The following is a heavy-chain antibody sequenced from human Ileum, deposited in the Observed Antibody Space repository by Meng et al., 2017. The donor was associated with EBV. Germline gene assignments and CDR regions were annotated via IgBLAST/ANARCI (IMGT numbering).Heavy chain of an antibody. J-gene: IGHJ5*02. Sequence: QGQLQQGGGGLVQPSEHLSLTWAVYGCVFSGYYWSWIRQSPGKGLEWIGEINHSGSTNYNPSLKSRVTISVDTSKNQFSLKLTSVTAADTAVYYCAREARSSGYHPGIGPWGQGTLVTVSS. V-gene: IGHV4-34*02. CDR3: AREARSSGYHPGIGP. D-gene: IGHD3-22*01. CDR1: GCVFSGYY. CDR2: INHSGST.